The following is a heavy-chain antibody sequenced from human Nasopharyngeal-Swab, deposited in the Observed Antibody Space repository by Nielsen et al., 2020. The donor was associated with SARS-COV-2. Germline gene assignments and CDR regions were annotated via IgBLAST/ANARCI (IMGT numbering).Heavy chain of an antibody. CDR3: ARDRDWAFDV. Sequence: GGSLRLSCAASGFIFSDYSMNWVRQAPGKGLEWISYIRSSNDLYYADSVKGRFTISRDHAKNSLYLQMSSLRVEDTAVYYCARDRDWAFDVWGQGAVVTVSS. V-gene: IGHV3-69-1*01. CDR1: GFIFSDYS. J-gene: IGHJ3*01. D-gene: IGHD2-21*01. CDR2: IRSSNDL.